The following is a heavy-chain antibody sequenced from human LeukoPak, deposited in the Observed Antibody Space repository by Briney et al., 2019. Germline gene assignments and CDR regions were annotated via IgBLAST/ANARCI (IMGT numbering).Heavy chain of an antibody. CDR1: GFTFSSYS. V-gene: IGHV3-21*01. J-gene: IGHJ4*02. CDR3: AREVSSSWYGHSDY. D-gene: IGHD6-13*01. Sequence: GGSLRPSCAPSGFTFSSYSMNWVRQAPGKGLGWVSSISSSSSYIYYADSVKGRFTISRDNAKNSLYLQMNSLRAEDTAVYYCAREVSSSWYGHSDYWGQGTLVTVSS. CDR2: ISSSSSYI.